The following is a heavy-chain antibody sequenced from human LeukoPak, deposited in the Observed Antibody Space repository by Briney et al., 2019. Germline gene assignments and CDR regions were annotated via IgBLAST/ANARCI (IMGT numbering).Heavy chain of an antibody. J-gene: IGHJ3*02. V-gene: IGHV4-34*01. CDR1: GGSISSYY. CDR3: ATPDIVATGSLGNDDAFDI. CDR2: INHSGST. D-gene: IGHD5-12*01. Sequence: PSETLSLTCTVSGGSISSYYWSWIRQPPGKGLEWIGEINHSGSTNYNPSLKSRVTISVDTSKNQFSLKLSSVTAADTAVYYCATPDIVATGSLGNDDAFDIWGQGTMVTVSS.